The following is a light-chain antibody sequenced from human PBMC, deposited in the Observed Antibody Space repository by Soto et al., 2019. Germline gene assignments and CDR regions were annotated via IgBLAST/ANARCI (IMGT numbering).Light chain of an antibody. CDR2: AAS. J-gene: IGKJ1*01. CDR1: QSITSY. V-gene: IGKV1-39*01. CDR3: QQSYSTPWT. Sequence: DIQMTQSPSSLSASVGDRVTITCRASQSITSYLNWYQQKPGKAPKVLIYAASNLQSGVPSRFSGSGSGTDFTLTISSLQPEDFATYYCQQSYSTPWTFGQGTKVDIK.